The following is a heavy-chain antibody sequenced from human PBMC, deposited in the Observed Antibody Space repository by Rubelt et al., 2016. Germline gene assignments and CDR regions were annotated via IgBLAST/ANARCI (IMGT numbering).Heavy chain of an antibody. CDR3: AKSDYDFWSGYDY. Sequence: EVQLVESGGGLVKPGGSLRLSCAASGFTFSSYSMNWVRQAPGKGLEWVSSISSSSSYIYYADSVKGRFTISRDNSKSTLYLQMNSLRAEDTAVYYCAKSDYDFWSGYDYWGQGTLVTVSS. D-gene: IGHD3-3*01. CDR1: GFTFSSYS. CDR2: ISSSSSYI. J-gene: IGHJ4*02. V-gene: IGHV3-21*04.